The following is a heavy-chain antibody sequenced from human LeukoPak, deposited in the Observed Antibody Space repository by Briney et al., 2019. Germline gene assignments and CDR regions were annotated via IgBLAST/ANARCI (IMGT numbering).Heavy chain of an antibody. CDR1: GFTFSSYV. CDR2: ISDSGGST. CDR3: AKRATVTTFGHCDY. Sequence: GGSLRLSCAASGFTFSSYVMSWVRQAPGKGLEWVSCISDSGGSTYYADSVKGRFTISRDNSKDTLYLQMNSVRAEDTAVYYCAKRATVTTFGHCDYWGQGTLVTVSS. V-gene: IGHV3-23*01. J-gene: IGHJ4*02. D-gene: IGHD4-17*01.